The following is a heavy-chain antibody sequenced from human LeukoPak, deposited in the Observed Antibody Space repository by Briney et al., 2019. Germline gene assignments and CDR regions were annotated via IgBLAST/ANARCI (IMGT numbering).Heavy chain of an antibody. V-gene: IGHV3-66*02. Sequence: GGSLRLSCAASGFTVSSNYMSWVRQAPGKGLEWVSVIYSGGSTYYADSVKGRFTISRDNSKNTLYLQMNSLRAEDTAAYYCARFVVTYYFDYWGQGTLVTVSS. D-gene: IGHD4-23*01. CDR1: GFTVSSNY. CDR2: IYSGGST. CDR3: ARFVVTYYFDY. J-gene: IGHJ4*02.